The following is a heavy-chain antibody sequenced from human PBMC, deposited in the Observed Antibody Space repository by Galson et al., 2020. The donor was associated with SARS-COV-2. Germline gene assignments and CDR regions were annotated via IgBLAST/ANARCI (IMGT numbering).Heavy chain of an antibody. D-gene: IGHD3-16*01. J-gene: IGHJ4*02. CDR1: GFDFSAYS. V-gene: IGHV3-21*01. CDR3: VQSRVGEPFDS. CDR2: ISRLSNDI. Sequence: GESLKISCATSGFDFSAYSMNWVRQAPGKGLEWVSSISRLSNDIYYADSVKGRFTISRDNANNSVYLHLNSLRAEDTAVYYCVQSRVGEPFDSWGQGILVTVSS.